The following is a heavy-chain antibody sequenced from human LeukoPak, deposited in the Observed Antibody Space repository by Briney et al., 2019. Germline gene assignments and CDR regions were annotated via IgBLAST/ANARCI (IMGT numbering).Heavy chain of an antibody. J-gene: IGHJ4*02. D-gene: IGHD3-22*01. CDR1: GFTFSDHH. Sequence: GGSLRLSCAFSGFTFSDHHMDWVRQAPGKGLEWVSAMRGSGGMTYYADSVKGRFSISRDNSKNTLHLQMNSLRAEDTAVYYCAKGAMPYYDGSGYNYFDYWGQGTPVTVSS. V-gene: IGHV3-23*01. CDR3: AKGAMPYYDGSGYNYFDY. CDR2: MRGSGGMT.